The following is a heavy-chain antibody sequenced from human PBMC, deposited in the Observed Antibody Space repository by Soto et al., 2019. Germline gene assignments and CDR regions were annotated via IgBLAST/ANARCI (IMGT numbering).Heavy chain of an antibody. D-gene: IGHD3-22*01. CDR2: IYPGDSDT. CDR3: ARHVGYGDYSYYYYGMDL. CDR1: GYSFTSYW. J-gene: IGHJ6*02. Sequence: PGESLKISCKGSGYSFTSYWIGWVRQMPGKGLEWMGIIYPGDSDTRYSPSFQGQVTISADKSIRTAYLQWSSLKASDTAMYYCARHVGYGDYSYYYYGMDLWGQTTTFTV. V-gene: IGHV5-51*01.